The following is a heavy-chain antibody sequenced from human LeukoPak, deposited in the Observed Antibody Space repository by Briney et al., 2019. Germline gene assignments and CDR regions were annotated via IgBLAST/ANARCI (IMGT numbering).Heavy chain of an antibody. J-gene: IGHJ4*02. CDR1: GGSISSSSYY. D-gene: IGHD3-3*01. V-gene: IGHV4-39*07. CDR3: ASTQGFIRFFYY. Sequence: SETLSLTCTVSGGSISSSSYYWGWTRQPPGKGLEWIGSIYYSGSTYYNPSLKSRVTISVDTSKNQFSLKLSSVTAADTAVYYCASTQGFIRFFYYWGQGTLVTVSS. CDR2: IYYSGST.